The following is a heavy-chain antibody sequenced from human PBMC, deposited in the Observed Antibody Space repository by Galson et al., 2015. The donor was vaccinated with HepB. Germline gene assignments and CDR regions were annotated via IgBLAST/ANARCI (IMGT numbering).Heavy chain of an antibody. CDR2: IDPSDSYT. J-gene: IGHJ4*02. D-gene: IGHD3-10*01. CDR1: GYSFTSYW. CDR3: ASHYGSGSYYPSYFDY. Sequence: QSGAEVKKPGESLRISCKGSGYSFTSYWISWVRQMPGKGLEWMGRIDPSDSYTNYSPSFQGHVTISADKSISTAYLQWSSLKASDTAMYYCASHYGSGSYYPSYFDYWGQGTLVTVSA. V-gene: IGHV5-10-1*01.